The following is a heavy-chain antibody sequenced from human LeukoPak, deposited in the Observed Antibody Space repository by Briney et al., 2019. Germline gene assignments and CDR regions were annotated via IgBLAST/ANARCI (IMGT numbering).Heavy chain of an antibody. CDR3: ARSAVTTQLDY. V-gene: IGHV4-34*01. D-gene: IGHD4-17*01. CDR1: GGSFSGYY. J-gene: IGHJ4*02. Sequence: SETLSLTSAVYGGSFSGYYWSWIRPPPGKGLEWIGEINHSGSTNYNPSLKSRVTISVDTSKNQFSLKLSFVTAADTAVYYCARSAVTTQLDYWGQGTLVTVSS. CDR2: INHSGST.